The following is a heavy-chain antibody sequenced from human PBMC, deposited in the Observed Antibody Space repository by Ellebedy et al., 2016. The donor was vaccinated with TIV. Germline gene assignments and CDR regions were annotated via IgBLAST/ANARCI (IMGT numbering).Heavy chain of an antibody. D-gene: IGHD3-3*01. CDR3: AREISYYYGMDV. J-gene: IGHJ6*02. Sequence: MPSETLSLTCTVSGGSISSPSYYWGWIRQPPGKGLEWIGSIYYSGSTYYYPSLKSRATISVDTSKNQFSLKLSSVTAADTAVFYCAREISYYYGMDVWGQGTTVTVSS. V-gene: IGHV4-39*07. CDR1: GGSISSPSYY. CDR2: IYYSGST.